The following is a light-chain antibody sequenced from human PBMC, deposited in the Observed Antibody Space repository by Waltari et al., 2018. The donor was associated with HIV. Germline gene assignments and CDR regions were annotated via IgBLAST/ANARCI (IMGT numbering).Light chain of an antibody. J-gene: IGLJ2*01. CDR3: QSYDSSLSDSVV. V-gene: IGLV1-40*01. CDR1: RSNIGAGYA. CDR2: TNS. Sequence: QSVLTQPPSVSGAPGQRVTISCTGSRSNIGAGYAVHWYQQLPGTAPKPPIYTNSNRPSGVPDRFSGSKSGTSASLAITGLQADDEAHYYCQSYDSSLSDSVVFGGGTTLTVL.